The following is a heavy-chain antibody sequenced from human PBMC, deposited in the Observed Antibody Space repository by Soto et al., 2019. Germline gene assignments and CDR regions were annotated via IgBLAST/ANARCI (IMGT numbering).Heavy chain of an antibody. Sequence: SETLSLTCTVSGGSISTYYWSWIRQPPGKGLEWIGYIYYSGSTSYNPSLKSRVTISVDTSKNQFSLKLRSVTAADTAVYYCASDRSSGWDQGYGMDVWGQGXTVTVYS. J-gene: IGHJ6*02. V-gene: IGHV4-59*01. CDR1: GGSISTYY. CDR3: ASDRSSGWDQGYGMDV. CDR2: IYYSGST. D-gene: IGHD6-19*01.